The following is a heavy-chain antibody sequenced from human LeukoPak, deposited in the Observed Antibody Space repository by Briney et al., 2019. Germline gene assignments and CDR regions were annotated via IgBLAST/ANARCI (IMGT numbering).Heavy chain of an antibody. CDR3: ARGVTYYDILTGYNQPLYYFDY. V-gene: IGHV4-34*01. J-gene: IGHJ4*02. Sequence: SETLALTCAVYGGSSSGYYWSWIRQPPGKGLEWIGEINHSGSTNYNPSLKSRVTMSLDTSKNQFSLKLSSVTAADTAVYYCARGVTYYDILTGYNQPLYYFDYWGQGTLVTVSS. D-gene: IGHD3-9*01. CDR2: INHSGST. CDR1: GGSSSGYY.